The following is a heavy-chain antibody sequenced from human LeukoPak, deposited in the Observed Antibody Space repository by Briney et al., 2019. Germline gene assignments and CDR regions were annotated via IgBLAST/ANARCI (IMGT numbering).Heavy chain of an antibody. Sequence: GGSLRLSCAASGFTVSSNYMSWVRQAPGKGLEWVSVIYSGGSTYYADSVKGRFAISRHNSKNTLYLQMNSLRAEDTAVYYCAREVVLRYFDWFPAVFDPWGQGTLVTVSS. CDR1: GFTVSSNY. D-gene: IGHD3-9*01. CDR3: AREVVLRYFDWFPAVFDP. J-gene: IGHJ5*02. V-gene: IGHV3-53*04. CDR2: IYSGGST.